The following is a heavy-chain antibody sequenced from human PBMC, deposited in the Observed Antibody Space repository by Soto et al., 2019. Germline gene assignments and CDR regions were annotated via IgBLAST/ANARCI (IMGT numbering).Heavy chain of an antibody. CDR1: GFSLRSRS. Sequence: PGGSLRLSCAASGFSLRSRSMNWVRQAPGKGLEWVSYISGSSTTIYYTDSVKGRFTISRDNAKNSLYLQMNSLRHEDTAVYYCARGELDRTIDYWGQGTLVTVSS. V-gene: IGHV3-48*02. CDR2: ISGSSTTI. CDR3: ARGELDRTIDY. D-gene: IGHD1-1*01. J-gene: IGHJ4*02.